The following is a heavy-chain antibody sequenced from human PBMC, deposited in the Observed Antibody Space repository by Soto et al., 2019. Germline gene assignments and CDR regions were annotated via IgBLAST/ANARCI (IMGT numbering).Heavy chain of an antibody. CDR1: GFTLNSYS. Sequence: PGGSLRLSCAAPGFTLNSYSMNWVRQAPGKGLEWVSSISSSSSYIYYADSVKGRFTISRDNAKNSLYLQMNSLRAEDTAVYYCAKALDCCSTSCHTYGLDPWCQGVLGTVSS. CDR3: AKALDCCSTSCHTYGLDP. D-gene: IGHD2-2*02. CDR2: ISSSSSYI. V-gene: IGHV3-21*04. J-gene: IGHJ5*02.